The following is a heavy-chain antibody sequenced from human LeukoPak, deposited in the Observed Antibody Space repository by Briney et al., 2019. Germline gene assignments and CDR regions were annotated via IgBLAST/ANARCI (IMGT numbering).Heavy chain of an antibody. CDR3: ARDQIIVATILDCYYGMDV. D-gene: IGHD5-12*01. V-gene: IGHV3-30*04. J-gene: IGHJ6*02. CDR2: IPYDGSDN. CDR1: GFTFSGYV. Sequence: PGGSLRLSCAASGFTFSGYVMHWVRQAPGKGLEWVAVIPYDGSDNYYADSVKGRFTISRDNSKNTLYLQMNSLRAEDTAVYYCARDQIIVATILDCYYGMDVWGQGTTVTVS.